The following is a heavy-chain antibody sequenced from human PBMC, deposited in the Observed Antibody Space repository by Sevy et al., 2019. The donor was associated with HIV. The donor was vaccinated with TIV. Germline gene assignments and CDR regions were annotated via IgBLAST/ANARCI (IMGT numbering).Heavy chain of an antibody. J-gene: IGHJ6*02. D-gene: IGHD1-26*01. CDR3: ARRSGSSYYYYYYGMDV. CDR2: IYYSGST. CDR1: GGSISSSSYY. Sequence: SETLSLTYTVSGGSISSSSYYWGWIRQPPGKGLEWIGSIYYSGSTYYNPSLKSRVTISVDTSKNQFALKLSSVTAADTAVYYCARRSGSSYYYYYYGMDVWGQGTTVTVSS. V-gene: IGHV4-39*01.